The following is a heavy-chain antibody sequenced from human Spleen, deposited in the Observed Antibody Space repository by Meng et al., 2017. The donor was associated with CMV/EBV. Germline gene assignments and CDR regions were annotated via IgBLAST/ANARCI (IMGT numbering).Heavy chain of an antibody. V-gene: IGHV3-66*02. Sequence: GGSLRLSCAISGFTVSSKYMSWVRQAPGKGPERVSSIFSDGTAYNADSVRGRFTVSRDISKNTLYLQMNSLRADDTATYYCARDRLSLITMIVTGLDVWGQGTTVTVSS. J-gene: IGHJ6*02. CDR2: IFSDGTA. D-gene: IGHD3-22*01. CDR3: ARDRLSLITMIVTGLDV. CDR1: GFTVSSKY.